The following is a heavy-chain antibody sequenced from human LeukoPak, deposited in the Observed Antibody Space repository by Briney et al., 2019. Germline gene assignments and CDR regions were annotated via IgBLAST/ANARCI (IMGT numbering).Heavy chain of an antibody. CDR1: GFSFDDYG. J-gene: IGHJ4*02. D-gene: IGHD3-3*01. CDR2: ISWNSGNI. Sequence: GGSLRLSCVVSGFSFDDYGMFWVRQTPGKGLEWVSGISWNSGNIGYADSVKGRFTVSRDNAKNSLYLQMNSLRVEDTAVYYCAKDYKIFGVVLDYWGQGTLVTVSS. V-gene: IGHV3-9*01. CDR3: AKDYKIFGVVLDY.